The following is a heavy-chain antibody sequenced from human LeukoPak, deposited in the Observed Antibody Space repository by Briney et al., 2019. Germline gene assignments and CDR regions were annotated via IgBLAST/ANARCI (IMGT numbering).Heavy chain of an antibody. CDR1: GYTFTGYY. CDR3: ARDPVWFGEEGRYYYMDV. V-gene: IGHV1-2*02. D-gene: IGHD3-10*01. J-gene: IGHJ6*03. Sequence: GASVKVSCKASGYTFTGYYMHWVRQAPGQGLEWMRGINPNSGGTNYAQKFEGRVTMTRDTSISTAYMELSRLRSDDTAVYYCARDPVWFGEEGRYYYMDVWGKGTTVTVSS. CDR2: INPNSGGT.